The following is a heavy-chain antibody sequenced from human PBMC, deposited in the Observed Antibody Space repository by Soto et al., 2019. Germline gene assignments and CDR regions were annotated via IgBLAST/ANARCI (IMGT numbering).Heavy chain of an antibody. D-gene: IGHD6-19*01. J-gene: IGHJ4*02. CDR3: ARGPYSSGWYVVDY. V-gene: IGHV4-4*07. Sequence: SETLSLTCTVSGASISAYAWSWIRQPAGKGLEWIGRLYSSGNTNYNPSFKSRLTMSADTSKNPFSLKLSSVTAADTAVYYCARGPYSSGWYVVDYWGQGALFTVSS. CDR1: GASISAYA. CDR2: LYSSGNT.